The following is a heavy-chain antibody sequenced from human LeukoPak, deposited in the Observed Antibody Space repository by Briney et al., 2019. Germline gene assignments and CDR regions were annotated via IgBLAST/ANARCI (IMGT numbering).Heavy chain of an antibody. D-gene: IGHD3-22*01. CDR2: INSDGSGT. CDR1: GFTFSSYW. V-gene: IGHV3-74*01. Sequence: PAGSLRLSCAASGFTFSSYWMHWVRQAPGKGLVWVSRINSDGSGTSYADSVNGRFTISRDNAKNTLYLQMNSLRAEDTAVYYCARVYETNGYLYWGQGSLVTVSS. J-gene: IGHJ4*02. CDR3: ARVYETNGYLY.